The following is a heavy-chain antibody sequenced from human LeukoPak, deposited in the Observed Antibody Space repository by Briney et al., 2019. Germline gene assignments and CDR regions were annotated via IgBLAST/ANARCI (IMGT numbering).Heavy chain of an antibody. CDR1: GYSFTSYR. J-gene: IGHJ6*03. CDR3: ARTKVLYYYYYYMDV. CDR2: IYPGDSDT. Sequence: GESLKISCKGSGYSFTSYRIGWVRQMPGKGLEWMGIIYPGDSDTRYSPSFQGQVTISADKSISTAYLQWSSLKASDTAMYYCARTKVLYYYYYYMDVWGKGTTVTVSS. D-gene: IGHD2/OR15-2a*01. V-gene: IGHV5-51*01.